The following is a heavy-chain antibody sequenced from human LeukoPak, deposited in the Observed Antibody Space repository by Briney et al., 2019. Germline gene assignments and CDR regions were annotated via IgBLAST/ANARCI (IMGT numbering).Heavy chain of an antibody. Sequence: GGSLRLSCAVSGFTFNTYAMTWVRQAPGKGLEWVSAISGDTVNTYYADSVKGRFTISRDNSKNTLYLQMNSLRAEDTAVYYCAQDQVSWDTSMPFLHWVRGTLVTVSS. CDR2: ISGDTVNT. V-gene: IGHV3-23*01. CDR3: AQDQVSWDTSMPFLH. D-gene: IGHD5-18*01. CDR1: GFTFNTYA. J-gene: IGHJ4*02.